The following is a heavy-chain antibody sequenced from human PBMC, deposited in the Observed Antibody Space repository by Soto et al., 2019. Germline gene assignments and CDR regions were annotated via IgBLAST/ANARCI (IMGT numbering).Heavy chain of an antibody. J-gene: IGHJ4*02. D-gene: IGHD2-8*02. V-gene: IGHV3-30*03. Sequence: ESGGGVVQPWRSLRLSCAVSGFTVSTYGMHWVRQAPGKGLEWVAVISRDGGTKYYADSVKGRFTISRDNSRNTLFLEMNSLRGDDMAVYYCTGEVASGYWGQGTLVTVSS. CDR1: GFTVSTYG. CDR3: TGEVASGY. CDR2: ISRDGGTK.